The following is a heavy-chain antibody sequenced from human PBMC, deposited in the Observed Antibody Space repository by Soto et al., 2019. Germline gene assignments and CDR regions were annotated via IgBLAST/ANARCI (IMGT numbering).Heavy chain of an antibody. Sequence: PXETLSLTCSVSGCSISSSNWWSWVRQPPGKGLEWIGEIYHSGSTNYNPPLKSRVTISVDKSKNQFSLKLSSVTAADTAVYYCARDLSGGEPYWGQGTLVTVSS. D-gene: IGHD2-21*01. V-gene: IGHV4-4*02. CDR1: GCSISSSNW. J-gene: IGHJ4*02. CDR3: ARDLSGGEPY. CDR2: IYHSGST.